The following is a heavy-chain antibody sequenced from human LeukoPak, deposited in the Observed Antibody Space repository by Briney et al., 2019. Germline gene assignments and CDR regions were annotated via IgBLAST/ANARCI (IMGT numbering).Heavy chain of an antibody. D-gene: IGHD3-22*01. V-gene: IGHV3-23*01. CDR1: GFTFSSYA. CDR3: PDSSGYN. CDR2: ITASGGNT. Sequence: GGSLRLSCAASGFTFSSYAMSWVRQAPGKGLEWVSAITASGGNTYYADSVKGRLTISRDNSKNTLYLQMNSLRAEDTAIYYCPDSSGYNWGQGTLVTVSS. J-gene: IGHJ4*02.